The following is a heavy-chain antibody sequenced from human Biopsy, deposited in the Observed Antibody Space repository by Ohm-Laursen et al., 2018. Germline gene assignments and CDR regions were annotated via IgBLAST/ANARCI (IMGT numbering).Heavy chain of an antibody. CDR2: INPVGGST. Sequence: SVKVSCKGSGYTFTNHYIHWVRQAPGQGLEWMGIINPVGGSTNYAQKFQGRVTLSTDTSTSTVHMELRSLRSDDTAVYYCARLLQTDGDGFWSGYYDYWGQGTLVTVSS. CDR1: GYTFTNHY. D-gene: IGHD3-3*01. V-gene: IGHV1-46*01. J-gene: IGHJ4*02. CDR3: ARLLQTDGDGFWSGYYDY.